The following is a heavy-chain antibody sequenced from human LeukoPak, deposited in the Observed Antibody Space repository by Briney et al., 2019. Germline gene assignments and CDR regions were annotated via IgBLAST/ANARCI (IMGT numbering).Heavy chain of an antibody. CDR3: AKDRSVVGATAFDY. J-gene: IGHJ4*02. V-gene: IGHV3-23*01. D-gene: IGHD1-26*01. CDR2: ISGSGGST. Sequence: GGSLRLSCAASGFTFSSYAMSWVRQAPGKGLEWVSAISGSGGSTYYADSVKGRVTISRDNSKNTLYLQMNSLRAEDTAVYYCAKDRSVVGATAFDYWGQGTLVTVSS. CDR1: GFTFSSYA.